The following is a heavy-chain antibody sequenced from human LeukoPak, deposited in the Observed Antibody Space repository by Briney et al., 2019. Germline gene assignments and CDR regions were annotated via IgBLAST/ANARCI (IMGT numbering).Heavy chain of an antibody. D-gene: IGHD5-12*01. J-gene: IGHJ4*02. CDR3: AKARGYSGYYSGH. V-gene: IGHV3-23*01. Sequence: PGGSLRLSCAASGFTFSDYAMSWVRQAPGTGLDWVSSISGSGAATYYADSVKGRFTISRDNSKNTLYLQMNSLRAEDTALYYCAKARGYSGYYSGHWGQATLVTVSS. CDR2: ISGSGAAT. CDR1: GFTFSDYA.